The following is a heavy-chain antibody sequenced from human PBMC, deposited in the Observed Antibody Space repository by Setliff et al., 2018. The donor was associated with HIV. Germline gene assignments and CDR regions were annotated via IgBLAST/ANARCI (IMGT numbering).Heavy chain of an antibody. D-gene: IGHD3-10*01. CDR2: IYTTGST. V-gene: IGHV4-4*09. Sequence: SETLSLTCTVSGDSISNYYWSWVRQPPGKGLEWIGYIYTTGSTNYNPSLKSRVTMSVDTSKNQFSLKLNSVTALDTAVYYCARDGSGSSYYYYYMDVWGKGTTVTVS. CDR1: GDSISNYY. J-gene: IGHJ6*03. CDR3: ARDGSGSSYYYYYMDV.